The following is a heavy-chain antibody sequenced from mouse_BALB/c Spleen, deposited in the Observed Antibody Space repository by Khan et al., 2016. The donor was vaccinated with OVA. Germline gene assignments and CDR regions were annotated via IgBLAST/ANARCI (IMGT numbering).Heavy chain of an antibody. J-gene: IGHJ4*01. CDR3: ARDGSRYNYAMDY. Sequence: EAQLQESGPGLVKPSQSLSLTCTVTGYSITSDYAWNWIRQFPGNKLEWMGYISYSGSTNYNPALKSRISITRDTSKNQFFLQLNSVTTEDTATYYCARDGSRYNYAMDYWGQGTSVTVSS. CDR1: GYSITSDYA. CDR2: ISYSGST. V-gene: IGHV3-2*02. D-gene: IGHD2-3*01.